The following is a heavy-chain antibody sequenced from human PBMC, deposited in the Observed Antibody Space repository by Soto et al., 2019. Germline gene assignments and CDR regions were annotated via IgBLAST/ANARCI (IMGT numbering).Heavy chain of an antibody. CDR2: ISRVGTYI. J-gene: IGHJ4*01. D-gene: IGHD2-15*01. CDR1: VFTFSNYR. CDR3: VRELGDCTGASCYRYFDT. Sequence: GSLRLSCAASVFTFSNYRMHWVRQAPGKGLEWVSSISRVGTYIYYAGSLKGRFTISRDNAKNSLYLQMNSLRFEDTAVFYFVRELGDCTGASCYRYFDTWGQGTRVTVSS. V-gene: IGHV3-21*01.